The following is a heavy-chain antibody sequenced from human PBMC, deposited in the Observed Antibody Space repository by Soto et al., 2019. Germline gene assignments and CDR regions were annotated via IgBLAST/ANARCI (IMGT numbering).Heavy chain of an antibody. CDR2: ILPIFGAA. V-gene: IGHV1-69*01. D-gene: IGHD2-2*01. J-gene: IGHJ6*02. CDR1: GGSFRRYA. Sequence: VQLVQSGAEVKKPGSSVKVFCKASGGSFRRYAISWVRQAPGQGLEWMGGILPIFGAASHAQKFQGRATITADESTSTAYLELTSLTSEDTAMYYCVFGDCASTSCSYYFYGLDVWGQGTKVTVSS. CDR3: VFGDCASTSCSYYFYGLDV.